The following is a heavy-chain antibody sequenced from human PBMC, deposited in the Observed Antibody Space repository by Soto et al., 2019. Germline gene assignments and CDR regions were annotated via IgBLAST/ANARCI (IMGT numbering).Heavy chain of an antibody. Sequence: SETLSLTCTVSGGSISSYYRSWIRQPPGKGLEWIGYIYYSGSTNYNPSLKSRVTISVDTSKNQFSLKLSSVTAADTAVYYCARDYDILTGPTRRGAFDIWGQGTMVTVSS. D-gene: IGHD3-9*01. CDR1: GGSISSYY. V-gene: IGHV4-59*01. J-gene: IGHJ3*02. CDR3: ARDYDILTGPTRRGAFDI. CDR2: IYYSGST.